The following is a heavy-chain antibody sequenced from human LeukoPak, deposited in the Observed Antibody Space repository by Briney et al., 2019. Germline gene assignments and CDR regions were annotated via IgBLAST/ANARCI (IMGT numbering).Heavy chain of an antibody. V-gene: IGHV4-39*07. CDR2: IYYSGST. CDR3: ATRDKRGYNSWYYFDY. CDR1: GGSISSSSYY. J-gene: IGHJ4*02. Sequence: SETLSLTCTVSGGSISSSSYYWGWLRQPPGKGLEWIGSIYYSGSTYYNPSLKSRVTISVDTSKNQFSLKLSSVTAADTAVYYCATRDKRGYNSWYYFDYWGQGTLVTVSS. D-gene: IGHD5-24*01.